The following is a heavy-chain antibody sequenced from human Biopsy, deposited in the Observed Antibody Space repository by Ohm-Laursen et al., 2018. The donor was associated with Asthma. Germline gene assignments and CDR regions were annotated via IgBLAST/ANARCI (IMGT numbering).Heavy chain of an antibody. J-gene: IGHJ4*02. CDR1: GFIFGDFE. D-gene: IGHD6-19*01. V-gene: IGHV3-30-3*01. CDR2: ISYDGSSI. Sequence: RSLRLSCAASGFIFGDFEMHWVRQAPGKGLEWVAVISYDGSSIYYADSVKGRFTISRDNSKNTLSLQMNSLTAEDTAVYYCAREGVAGTHIEDWGQGTLVTVSS. CDR3: AREGVAGTHIED.